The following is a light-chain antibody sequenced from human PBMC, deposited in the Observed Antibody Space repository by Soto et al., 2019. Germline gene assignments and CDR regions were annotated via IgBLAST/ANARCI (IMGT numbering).Light chain of an antibody. CDR1: QSLSKTY. V-gene: IGKV3-20*01. CDR3: QQYVSPPWT. CDR2: GAS. Sequence: EIVLTQSPGTLSLSPGERATLSCRASQSLSKTYLAWYQKKPGQAPRLLIDGASSRATGTPDRFSGSGSGTDFTLTISRLEPEDFAVYYCQQYVSPPWTFGQGTTVEIK. J-gene: IGKJ1*01.